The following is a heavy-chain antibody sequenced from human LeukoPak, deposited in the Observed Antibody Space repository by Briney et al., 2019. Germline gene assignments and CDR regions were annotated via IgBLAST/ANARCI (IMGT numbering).Heavy chain of an antibody. J-gene: IGHJ5*02. D-gene: IGHD3-22*01. CDR3: ASGDSSGYPNWFDP. Sequence: GGSLRLSCAASGFTFSSYSMNWVRQAPGKGLEWVSYISSSSSTIYYADSVKGRFTISRDNAKNTLYLQMNSLRDEDTAVYYCASGDSSGYPNWFDPWGQGTLVTVSS. CDR1: GFTFSSYS. CDR2: ISSSSSTI. V-gene: IGHV3-48*02.